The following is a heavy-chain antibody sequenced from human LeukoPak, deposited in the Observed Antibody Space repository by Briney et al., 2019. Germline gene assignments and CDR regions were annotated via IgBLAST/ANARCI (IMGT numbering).Heavy chain of an antibody. V-gene: IGHV4-30-4*08. CDR2: IYYSGST. CDR1: GGSISSGDYY. CDR3: ARGDYYDSSGYYYH. D-gene: IGHD3-22*01. J-gene: IGHJ5*02. Sequence: SQTLSLTCTVSGGSISSGDYYWSWIRQPPGKGVEWIGFIYYSGSTSYNPSLKSRVTISLDTSKNYFSLKLTSVTAADTAMYYCARGDYYDSSGYYYHWGQGTLVTVSS.